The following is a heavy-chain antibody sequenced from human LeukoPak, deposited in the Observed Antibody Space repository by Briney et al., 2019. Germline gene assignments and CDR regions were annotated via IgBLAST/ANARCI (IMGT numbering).Heavy chain of an antibody. CDR3: ARDNGGYYQYDAFDI. V-gene: IGHV3-33*01. Sequence: SGRSLRLSCAASGFTFSSYGMHWVRQAPGKGLEWVAVKWYDGSNKYYADSVKGRFTISRDNSKNTLYLQMNSLRAEDTAVYYCARDNGGYYQYDAFDIWGQGTMVTVSS. J-gene: IGHJ3*02. CDR1: GFTFSSYG. D-gene: IGHD3-22*01. CDR2: KWYDGSNK.